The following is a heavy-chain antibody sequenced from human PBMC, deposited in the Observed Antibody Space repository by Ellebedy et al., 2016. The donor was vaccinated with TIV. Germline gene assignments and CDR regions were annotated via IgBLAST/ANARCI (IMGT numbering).Heavy chain of an antibody. Sequence: GESLKISCAASAFTFSYYWMGWVRQAPGKGLQWVASISQDGSAKYYVDSVTGRFTISRDNAKNSLYLEMNSLRAEATAVYYCGRGGGWVADYWGQGTLVTVAS. V-gene: IGHV3-7*01. CDR1: AFTFSYYW. CDR2: ISQDGSAK. J-gene: IGHJ4*02. D-gene: IGHD1-26*01. CDR3: GRGGGWVADY.